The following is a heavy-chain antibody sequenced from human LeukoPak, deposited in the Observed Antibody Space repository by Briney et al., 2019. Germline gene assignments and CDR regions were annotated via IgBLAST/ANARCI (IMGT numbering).Heavy chain of an antibody. V-gene: IGHV5-51*01. D-gene: IGHD6-19*01. CDR3: ARAGYSSGWDY. J-gene: IGHJ4*02. CDR1: GYTFTSYW. CDR2: IYPGDSDT. Sequence: GESLKISCKGSGYTFTSYWIGWVRQMPGKGLEWMGIIYPGDSDTRYRPSFQGQVTISADKSISTAYLQWSSLKASDTAMYYCARAGYSSGWDYRGQGTLVTLSS.